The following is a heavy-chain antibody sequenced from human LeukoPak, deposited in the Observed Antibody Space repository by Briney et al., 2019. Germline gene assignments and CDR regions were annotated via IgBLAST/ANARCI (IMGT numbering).Heavy chain of an antibody. D-gene: IGHD1-26*01. J-gene: IGHJ6*03. Sequence: SETLSLTCTVSGGSISSYYWSWIRQPPGKGLEWIGYIYYSGSTEYNPSLKSRVTISVDTSKNHFSLKLSSVTAADTAVYYCARDKGWDLLGRGGPGYMDVWGKGTTVTVSS. CDR1: GGSISSYY. CDR2: IYYSGST. CDR3: ARDKGWDLLGRGGPGYMDV. V-gene: IGHV4-59*01.